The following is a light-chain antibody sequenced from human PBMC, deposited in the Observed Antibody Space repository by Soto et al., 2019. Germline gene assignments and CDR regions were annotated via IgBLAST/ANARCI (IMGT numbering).Light chain of an antibody. CDR3: QQYGSSPS. J-gene: IGKJ3*01. V-gene: IGKV3-20*01. CDR2: GAS. Sequence: EIVLTQSPGTLSLSPGERATLSCRASQSVSSSYLAWYRQRPGQAPRLLIYGASIRATGIPDRFSGSGSGTDFTLTIRRLEPEDFALYYCQQYGSSPSFGPGTKVDIK. CDR1: QSVSSSY.